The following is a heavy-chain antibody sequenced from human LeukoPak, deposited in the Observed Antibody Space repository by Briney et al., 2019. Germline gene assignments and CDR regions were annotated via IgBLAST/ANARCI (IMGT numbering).Heavy chain of an antibody. V-gene: IGHV4-38-2*01. CDR1: GYSISSGYY. J-gene: IGHJ4*02. D-gene: IGHD4-23*01. CDR3: ARGPTVEYFDH. CDR2: IYHSGST. Sequence: SETLSLTCAVSGYSISSGYYWGWIRQPPGKGLEGIGSIYHSGSTTYNASLKSRVTISIDVSKNQFSLRLNAVTAASTAVYYCARGPTVEYFDHWGQGTLVTVSS.